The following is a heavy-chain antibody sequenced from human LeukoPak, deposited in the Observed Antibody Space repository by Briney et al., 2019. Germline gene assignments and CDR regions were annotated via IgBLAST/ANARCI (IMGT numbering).Heavy chain of an antibody. Sequence: GGSLRLSCAASGFTFSTYGMNWVRQAPGKGLEWVATIKQDGSEKYYVDSVKGRFTISRDNAKNSLYLQMNSLGAEDTAVYYCARHIVVVTAIVFDYWGQGTLVTVSS. V-gene: IGHV3-7*01. CDR1: GFTFSTYG. CDR2: IKQDGSEK. D-gene: IGHD2-21*02. J-gene: IGHJ4*02. CDR3: ARHIVVVTAIVFDY.